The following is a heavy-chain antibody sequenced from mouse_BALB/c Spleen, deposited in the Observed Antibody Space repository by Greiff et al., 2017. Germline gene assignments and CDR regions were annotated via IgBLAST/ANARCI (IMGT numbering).Heavy chain of an antibody. CDR1: GFTFSSFG. CDR2: ISSGGSYT. V-gene: IGHV5-9-4*01. CDR3: ATYYGSSYWFAY. J-gene: IGHJ3*01. Sequence: EVKLMESGGGLVQPGGSRKLSCAASGFTFSSFGMHWVRQAPEKGLEWVAEISSGGSYTYYPDTVTGRFTISRDNAKNTLYLEMSSLRSEDTAMYYCATYYGSSYWFAYWGQGTLVTVSA. D-gene: IGHD1-1*01.